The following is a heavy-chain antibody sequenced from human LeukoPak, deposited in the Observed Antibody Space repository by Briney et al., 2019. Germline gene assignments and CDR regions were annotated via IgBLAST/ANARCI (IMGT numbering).Heavy chain of an antibody. CDR1: GFTFSSYA. J-gene: IGHJ4*02. CDR2: ISGSGGST. Sequence: GGSLRLSCAASGFTFSSYAMSWVRQAPGKGLEWVSAISGSGGSTYYADSVKGQFTISRDNSKNTLYLQMNSLRAEDTAVYFCAVQWLIRCQGRIYYFDYWGQGTLVTVSS. D-gene: IGHD6-19*01. CDR3: AVQWLIRCQGRIYYFDY. V-gene: IGHV3-23*01.